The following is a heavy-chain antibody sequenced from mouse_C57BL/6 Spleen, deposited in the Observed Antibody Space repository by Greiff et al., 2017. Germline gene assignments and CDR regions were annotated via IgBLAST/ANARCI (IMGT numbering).Heavy chain of an antibody. CDR1: GYTFTSYW. J-gene: IGHJ4*01. CDR3: ARWGYYGSSYAMDY. V-gene: IGHV1-64*01. CDR2: IHPNSGST. Sequence: QVQLQQPGAELVKPGASVKLSCKASGYTFTSYWMHWVKQRPGQGLEWIGMIHPNSGSTNYNEKFKSKATLTVDKSSSTAYMQLSSLTSEDSAVYYCARWGYYGSSYAMDYWGPGTSVTVS. D-gene: IGHD1-1*01.